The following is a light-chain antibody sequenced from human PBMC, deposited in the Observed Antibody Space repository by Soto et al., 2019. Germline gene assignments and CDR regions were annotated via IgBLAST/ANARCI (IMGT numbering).Light chain of an antibody. CDR2: GAS. Sequence: EIVMTQSPATLSVSPGERATLSCRASQSVSSNLAWYQQKPGQAPRLLIYGASTRATGIPARFSGSGSVTEFTLTISSLHSEDFAVYYCQQYNNWPRTFGQGTKV. CDR3: QQYNNWPRT. V-gene: IGKV3-15*01. J-gene: IGKJ1*01. CDR1: QSVSSN.